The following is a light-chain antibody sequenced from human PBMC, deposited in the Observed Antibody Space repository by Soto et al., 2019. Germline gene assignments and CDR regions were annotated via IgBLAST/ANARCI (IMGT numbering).Light chain of an antibody. Sequence: QSALTQPASVSGSPGQSITISCTGTSSDIGTYNSVSWYQQHAGKVPKLMIYDVTNRPSGVSDRFSGSKSGNTASLTISGLQAEDEADYYCTSYTTSSTLVFGGGTQLTDL. V-gene: IGLV2-14*01. J-gene: IGLJ2*01. CDR1: SSDIGTYNS. CDR2: DVT. CDR3: TSYTTSSTLV.